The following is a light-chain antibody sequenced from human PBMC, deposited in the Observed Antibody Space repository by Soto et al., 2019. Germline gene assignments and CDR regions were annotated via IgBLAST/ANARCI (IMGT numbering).Light chain of an antibody. V-gene: IGKV3-20*01. CDR1: QSVSSSY. Sequence: EIVLTQSPGTLSLSPLEIATLSCMASQSVSSSYLAWYQQKLGQAPRLLIHGASSRATGIPDRFSGSGSGTEFTLTISRLEPEDFAVYYCQQYGTSPPWTFGQGTKVDIK. J-gene: IGKJ1*01. CDR2: GAS. CDR3: QQYGTSPPWT.